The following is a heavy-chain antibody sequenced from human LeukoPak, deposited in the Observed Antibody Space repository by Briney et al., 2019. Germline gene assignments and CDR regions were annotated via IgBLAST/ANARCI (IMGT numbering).Heavy chain of an antibody. V-gene: IGHV3-23*01. CDR1: GFTFSSYA. J-gene: IGHJ1*01. CDR3: AKGYCSSFTCYARFQH. D-gene: IGHD2-2*01. Sequence: GGSLRLSCAASGFTFSSYAMSWVRQAPGKGLEWVSGISGSGGSTFHADSVKGRFTLSRDNSKNTLYLQMNSLRAEDTSVYYCAKGYCSSFTCYARFQHWGQGTLVTVCS. CDR2: ISGSGGST.